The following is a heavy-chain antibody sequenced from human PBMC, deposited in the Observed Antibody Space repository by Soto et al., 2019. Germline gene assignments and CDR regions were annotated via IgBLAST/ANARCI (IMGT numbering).Heavy chain of an antibody. CDR1: GYTFTSYG. V-gene: IGHV1-18*01. J-gene: IGHJ3*02. CDR2: ISAYNGNT. Sequence: QVQLVQSGAEVKKPGASVKVSCKASGYTFTSYGISWVRQAPGQGLEWMGWISAYNGNTNYAQKLQGRVTMTTDTSTSTAYMELRSLRSDDTAVYSCARDVDIVVVPAAKNAFDIWGQGTMVTVSS. CDR3: ARDVDIVVVPAAKNAFDI. D-gene: IGHD2-2*03.